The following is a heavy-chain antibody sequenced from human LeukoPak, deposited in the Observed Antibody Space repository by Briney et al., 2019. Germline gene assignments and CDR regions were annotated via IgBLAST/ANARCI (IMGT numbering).Heavy chain of an antibody. D-gene: IGHD1-26*01. CDR3: AKIGAGGSGYAWHIVGCFDI. Sequence: AGSLSLSCGPSGFTFSNYAMSWVRHPPGKGREWVSAIIGSGSKTYYADCVNGRYTISRENGKNILILQMNSVSAEDTGGYCCAKIGAGGSGYAWHIVGCFDIWGQGTMVTVSS. J-gene: IGHJ3*02. CDR2: IIGSGSKT. V-gene: IGHV3-23*01. CDR1: GFTFSNYA.